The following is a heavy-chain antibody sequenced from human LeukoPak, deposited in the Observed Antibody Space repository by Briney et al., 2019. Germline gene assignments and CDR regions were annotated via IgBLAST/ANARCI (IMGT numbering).Heavy chain of an antibody. J-gene: IGHJ4*02. V-gene: IGHV5-51*01. Sequence: HGESLKISCKGSGYSFTSYWIGWVRQMPGKGLGWMGIIYPGDSDTRYSPSFQGQVTISADKSISTAYLQWSSLKASDTAMYYCARAGVAATRGFDYWGQGTLVTVSS. CDR3: ARAGVAATRGFDY. D-gene: IGHD2-15*01. CDR1: GYSFTSYW. CDR2: IYPGDSDT.